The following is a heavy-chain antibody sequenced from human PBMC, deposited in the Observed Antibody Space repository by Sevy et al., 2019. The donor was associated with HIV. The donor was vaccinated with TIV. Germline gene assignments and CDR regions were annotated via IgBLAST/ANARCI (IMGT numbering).Heavy chain of an antibody. CDR1: GFTFSNSA. J-gene: IGHJ4*02. D-gene: IGHD2-8*01. CDR3: ARGSAGVY. CDR2: ISDDGNT. V-gene: IGHV3-23*01. Sequence: GESLKISCVGSGFTFSNSAMIWVRQAQGKGLEWVSSISDDGNTYYADSVKGRFTISRGYFKNTVYLQMNSLRAEDTALYYCARGSAGVYWGQGTLVTVSS.